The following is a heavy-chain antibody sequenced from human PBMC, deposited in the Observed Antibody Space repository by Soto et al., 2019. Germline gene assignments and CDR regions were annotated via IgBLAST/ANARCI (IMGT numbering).Heavy chain of an antibody. CDR2: INPNSGGT. CDR3: ARDIEDCSSTSCYGMPGAFDI. V-gene: IGHV1-2*04. Sequence: ASVKVSCKASGYTFTGYYMHWVRQAPGQGLERMGWINPNSGGTNYAQKFQGWVTMTRDTSISTAYMELSRLRSDDTAVYYCARDIEDCSSTSCYGMPGAFDIWGQGTMVTVSS. CDR1: GYTFTGYY. J-gene: IGHJ3*02. D-gene: IGHD2-2*01.